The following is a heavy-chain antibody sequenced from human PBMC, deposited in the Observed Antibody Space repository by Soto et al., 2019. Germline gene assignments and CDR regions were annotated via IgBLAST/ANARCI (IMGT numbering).Heavy chain of an antibody. Sequence: QVELQQSGPGVVRPSETLSLTCSVSGASISKTSSYWGWIRQPPGKGLEWIGSTNYSGTAYYSPPLRCRATLSVDTSANQFSLRLMSVTAADTAFYFCVRRVNIPSWYFDLWGREKPVIVSS. V-gene: IGHV4-39*01. CDR1: GASISKTSSY. J-gene: IGHJ2*01. D-gene: IGHD2-21*01. CDR3: VRRVNIPSWYFDL. CDR2: TNYSGTA.